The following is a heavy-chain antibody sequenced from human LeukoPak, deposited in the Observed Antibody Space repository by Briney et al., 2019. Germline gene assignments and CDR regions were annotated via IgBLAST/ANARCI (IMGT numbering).Heavy chain of an antibody. Sequence: QPGGSLRLSCAASGFTFSSYWMSWVRRAPGKGLEWAANIKQDGSEKYYVDSVKGRFTISRDNAKNSLYLQMNSLRAEDTAVYYCARVSDSGDYGYWGQGTLVTVSS. J-gene: IGHJ4*02. CDR3: ARVSDSGDYGY. V-gene: IGHV3-7*03. CDR2: IKQDGSEK. D-gene: IGHD4-17*01. CDR1: GFTFSSYW.